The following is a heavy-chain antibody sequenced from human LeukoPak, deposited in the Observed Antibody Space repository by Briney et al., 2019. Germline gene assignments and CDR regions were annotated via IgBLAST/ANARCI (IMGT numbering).Heavy chain of an antibody. J-gene: IGHJ5*02. CDR3: ARDRAILWFGEAPFDP. V-gene: IGHV4-39*07. Sequence: SETLSLTCTVSGGSISSSSYYWGWIRQPPGKGLEWIGSIYYSGSTYYNPSLKSRVTISVDTSKNQFSLKLSSVTAADTAVYYCARDRAILWFGEAPFDPWGQRTLVTVSS. CDR1: GGSISSSSYY. D-gene: IGHD3-10*01. CDR2: IYYSGST.